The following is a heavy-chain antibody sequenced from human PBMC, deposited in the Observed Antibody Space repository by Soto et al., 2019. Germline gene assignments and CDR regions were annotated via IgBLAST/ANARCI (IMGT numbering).Heavy chain of an antibody. J-gene: IGHJ6*02. Sequence: EVQLVESGGGLVKPGGSLRLSCAASGFTFSSYSMNWVRQAPGKGLEWVSSISSISRYIYYADSVKGRFTISRDNAKNALYLQMNSLRAEDTAVYYCARDDDSSGYYYRNYYYYGMDVWGQGTTVTVSS. CDR2: ISSISRYI. CDR3: ARDDDSSGYYYRNYYYYGMDV. CDR1: GFTFSSYS. V-gene: IGHV3-21*06. D-gene: IGHD3-22*01.